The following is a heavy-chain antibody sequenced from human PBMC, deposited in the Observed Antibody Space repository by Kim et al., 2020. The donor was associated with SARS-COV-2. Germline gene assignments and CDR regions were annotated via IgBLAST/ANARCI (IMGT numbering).Heavy chain of an antibody. D-gene: IGHD3-10*01. Sequence: GSLRLSCAASGFTFSSYAMHWVRQAPGKGLEWVAVISYDGSNKYYADSVKGRFTISRDNSKNTLYLQMNSLRAEDTAVYYCSRGASCYSWFGELLCTYFDYWGQGTLVTVSS. V-gene: IGHV3-30-3*01. J-gene: IGHJ4*02. CDR2: ISYDGSNK. CDR1: GFTFSSYA. CDR3: SRGASCYSWFGELLCTYFDY.